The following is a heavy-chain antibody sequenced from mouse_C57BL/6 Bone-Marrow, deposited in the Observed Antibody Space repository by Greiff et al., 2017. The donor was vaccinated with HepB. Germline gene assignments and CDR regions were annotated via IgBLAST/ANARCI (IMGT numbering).Heavy chain of an antibody. J-gene: IGHJ1*03. D-gene: IGHD1-1*01. CDR2: IRNKANNHAT. V-gene: IGHV6-6*01. CDR3: TSPGSSYWYFDV. CDR1: GFTFSDAW. Sequence: DVHLVESGGGLVQPGGSMKLSCAASGFTFSDAWMDWVRQSPEKGLEWVAEIRNKANNHATYYAESVKGRFTISRDDSKSSVYLQMNSLRAEDTGIYYCTSPGSSYWYFDVWGTGTTVTVSS.